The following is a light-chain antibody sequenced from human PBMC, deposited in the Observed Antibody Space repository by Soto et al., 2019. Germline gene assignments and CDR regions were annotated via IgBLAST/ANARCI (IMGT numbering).Light chain of an antibody. CDR2: TGS. CDR3: QKAASFPIN. J-gene: IGKJ5*01. Sequence: DIQITQSPSYGSASVVERVTITCLASQGIKNWLAWYQQKPGKAPNLLIYTGSSLQSGVPSRFSGSGSGTDFTLTINSLQPEDFATYYCQKAASFPINFGQGTRLEIK. CDR1: QGIKNW. V-gene: IGKV1-12*01.